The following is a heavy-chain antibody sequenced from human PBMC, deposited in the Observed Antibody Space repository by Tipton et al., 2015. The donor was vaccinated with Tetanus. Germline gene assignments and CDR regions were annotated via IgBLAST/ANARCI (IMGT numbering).Heavy chain of an antibody. V-gene: IGHV5-51*01. J-gene: IGHJ2*01. CDR3: ARRLGPYTGDYIWHLDL. Sequence: QSGAEVKKPGESLKISCQGSGYNFSYYSIGWVRHMPGKGLEWMGIVDPRDSGATYGPSFQGQVTISTDKSISTAYVQWTSLQASDTAIYYCARRLGPYTGDYIWHLDLWGRGTLVTVSS. CDR1: GYNFSYYS. CDR2: VDPRDSGA. D-gene: IGHD1-1*01.